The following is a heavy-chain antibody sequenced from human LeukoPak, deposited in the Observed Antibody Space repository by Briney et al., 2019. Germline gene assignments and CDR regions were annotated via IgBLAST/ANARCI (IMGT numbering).Heavy chain of an antibody. Sequence: PGGSLRLSCAASGFTFSNYWMHWVRQAPGKGLVWVSRIDNGGSDTRHADSVKGRFTISRDNAKNSLYLQMNSLRAEDTAVYYCARDPRQKEITFSWFDPWGQGTLVTVSS. CDR3: ARDPRQKEITFSWFDP. CDR1: GFTFSNYW. D-gene: IGHD3-16*01. CDR2: IDNGGSDT. J-gene: IGHJ5*02. V-gene: IGHV3-74*01.